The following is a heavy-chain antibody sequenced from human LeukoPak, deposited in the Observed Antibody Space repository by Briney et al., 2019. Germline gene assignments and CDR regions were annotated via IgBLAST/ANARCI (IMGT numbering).Heavy chain of an antibody. CDR1: GGTFSSYA. V-gene: IGHV1-69*13. D-gene: IGHD2-2*01. Sequence: SVTVSCKASGGTFSSYAISWVRQAPGQGLEWMGGIIPIFGTANYAQKFQGRVTITADESTSTAYMELSSLRSEDTAVYYCARVDCSSTSCYLDYWGQGTLVTVSS. CDR2: IIPIFGTA. CDR3: ARVDCSSTSCYLDY. J-gene: IGHJ4*02.